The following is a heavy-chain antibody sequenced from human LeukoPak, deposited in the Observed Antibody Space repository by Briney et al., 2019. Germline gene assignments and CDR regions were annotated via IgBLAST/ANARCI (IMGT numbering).Heavy chain of an antibody. CDR3: ARHKGGSYSGAFDV. J-gene: IGHJ3*01. D-gene: IGHD3-10*01. CDR2: ISDSGGTT. Sequence: GGSLRLSCVGSGFIFNNYWMAWIRQTPGKGLEWVSVISDSGGTTYYADSVKGRFTMSRDNSKDTLYLQMNSLRVEDTAVYYCARHKGGSYSGAFDVWGQGTMVTVSS. V-gene: IGHV3-23*01. CDR1: GFIFNNYW.